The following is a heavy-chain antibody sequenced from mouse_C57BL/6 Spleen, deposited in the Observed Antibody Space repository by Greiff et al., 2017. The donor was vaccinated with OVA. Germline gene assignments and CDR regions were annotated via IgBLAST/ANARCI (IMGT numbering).Heavy chain of an antibody. CDR1: GFTFSSYA. D-gene: IGHD2-3*01. CDR3: TRGRWLLLFDD. CDR2: ISSGGDYI. Sequence: EVQVVESGEGLVKPGGSLKLSCAASGFTFSSYAMSWVRQTPEKRLEWVAYISSGGDYIFYADTVKGRFTISRDNARNTLYLQMSSLKSEDTAMYYCTRGRWLLLFDDWGQGTTLTVSS. V-gene: IGHV5-9-1*02. J-gene: IGHJ2*01.